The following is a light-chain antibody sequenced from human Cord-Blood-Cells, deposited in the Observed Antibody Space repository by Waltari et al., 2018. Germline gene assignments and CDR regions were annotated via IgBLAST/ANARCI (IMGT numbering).Light chain of an antibody. J-gene: IGKJ3*01. CDR1: QSVSSSY. CDR2: GAS. CDR3: QQYGSSLFT. Sequence: DIVLMQSPGTLPFSPVARAALSCRASQSVSSSYLACDQQKPGQAPRLLSYGASSRATGIPDRFSGSGSETDFTLTISRLEPEDFAVYDCQQYGSSLFTFGPGTKVDIK. V-gene: IGKV3-20*01.